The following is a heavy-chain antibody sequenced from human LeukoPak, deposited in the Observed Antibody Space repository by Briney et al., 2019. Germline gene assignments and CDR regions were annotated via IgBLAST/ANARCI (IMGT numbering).Heavy chain of an antibody. CDR2: IYYSGST. CDR3: ARLAKTGTTNWFDP. J-gene: IGHJ5*02. Sequence: SETLSLTCTVSGDSISSYYWSWIRQPPGKGLEWIGYIYYSGSTNYNPSLKSRVTISVDTSKNQFSLKLSSVTAADTAVYYCARLAKTGTTNWFDPWGQGTLVTVSS. V-gene: IGHV4-59*01. CDR1: GDSISSYY. D-gene: IGHD1-1*01.